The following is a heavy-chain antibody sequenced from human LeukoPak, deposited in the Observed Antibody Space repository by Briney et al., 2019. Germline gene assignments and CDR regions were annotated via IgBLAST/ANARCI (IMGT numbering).Heavy chain of an antibody. D-gene: IGHD6-19*01. CDR1: GYTFTGYY. CDR2: INPNSGGT. Sequence: ASVKVSCKASGYTFTGYYMHWVRQAPGQGLEWMGWINPNSGGTNYAQKFQGRVTMTRDMSTSTVYMELSSLRSEDTAVYYCARAYSSGWYGFDYWGQGTLVTVSS. CDR3: ARAYSSGWYGFDY. J-gene: IGHJ4*02. V-gene: IGHV1-2*02.